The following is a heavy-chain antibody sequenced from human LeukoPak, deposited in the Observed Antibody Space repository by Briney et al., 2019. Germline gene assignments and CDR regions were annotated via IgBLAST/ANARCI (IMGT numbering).Heavy chain of an antibody. J-gene: IGHJ5*02. D-gene: IGHD2-8*02. CDR1: GGSFSGYY. Sequence: SETLSLTCGVYGGSFSGYYSNWIRQPPGKGLEWIGEINHSGSTNYNPSLKSRVTISVDTSKNQFSLKLSSVTAADTAVYYCARGWWDNWFDPWGQGTLVTVSS. CDR2: INHSGST. V-gene: IGHV4-34*01. CDR3: ARGWWDNWFDP.